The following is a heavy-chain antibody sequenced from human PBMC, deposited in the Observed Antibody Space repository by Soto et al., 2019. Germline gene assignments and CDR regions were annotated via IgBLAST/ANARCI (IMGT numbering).Heavy chain of an antibody. D-gene: IGHD2-15*01. V-gene: IGHV4-39*01. Sequence: PSETLSLTCSVSGYSVSSSDYCWAWIRQPPGKGLEWIGSIFYSGLTYYNPSLKSRVTLSVDTSKNQFSVRLNSVTAADTAVYYCAPLTVSLSGPSGIHVWGQGTTVTVSS. CDR3: APLTVSLSGPSGIHV. CDR2: IFYSGLT. J-gene: IGHJ6*02. CDR1: GYSVSSSDYC.